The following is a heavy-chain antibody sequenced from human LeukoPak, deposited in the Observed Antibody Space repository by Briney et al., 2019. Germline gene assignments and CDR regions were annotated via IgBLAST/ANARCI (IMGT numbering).Heavy chain of an antibody. CDR1: GGSFSGYY. CDR3: AREEGGSYSGGAFDI. CDR2: INHSGST. J-gene: IGHJ3*02. Sequence: WETLSLTCAVYGGSFSGYYWSWIRQPPGKGLEWIGEINHSGSTNYNPSLKSRVTISVDTYKNQLSLKLSSVTAADTAVYYCAREEGGSYSGGAFDIWGQGTMVTVSS. V-gene: IGHV4-34*01. D-gene: IGHD1-26*01.